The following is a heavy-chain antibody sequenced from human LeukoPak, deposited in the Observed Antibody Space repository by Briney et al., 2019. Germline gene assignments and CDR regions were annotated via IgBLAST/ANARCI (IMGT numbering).Heavy chain of an antibody. V-gene: IGHV1-3*01. J-gene: IGHJ5*02. D-gene: IGHD2-2*01. CDR1: GYTFTSYA. CDR3: ARAGCSSTSCYRSANWFDP. CDR2: INAGNGNT. Sequence: ASVKVSCKASGYTFTSYAMHWVRQAPGQRLEWMGWINAGNGNTKYSQKFQGRVTITRDTSASTAYMELSSLRSEDTAVYYCARAGCSSTSCYRSANWFDPWGQGTLVTVSS.